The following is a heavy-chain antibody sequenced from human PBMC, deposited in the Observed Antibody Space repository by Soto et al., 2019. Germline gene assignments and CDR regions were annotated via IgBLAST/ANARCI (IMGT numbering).Heavy chain of an antibody. J-gene: IGHJ4*02. CDR1: GFSLSTSGVG. V-gene: IGHV2-5*02. CDR2: IYWDDDK. Sequence: VSGPTLVNPTQTLTLTCTFSGFSLSTSGVGVGWIRQPPGKALEWLALIYWDDDKRYSPSLKSRLTITKDTSKNQVVLTMTNMDPVDTATYYCALIDTSRAPVLGIYFDYWGQGTLVTVSS. D-gene: IGHD2-2*01. CDR3: ALIDTSRAPVLGIYFDY.